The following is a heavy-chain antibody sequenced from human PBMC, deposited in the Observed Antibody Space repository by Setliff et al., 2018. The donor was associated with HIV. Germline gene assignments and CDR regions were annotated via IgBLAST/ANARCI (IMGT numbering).Heavy chain of an antibody. J-gene: IGHJ6*02. Sequence: PGESLKISCKGSGYSFTSYWIGWVRQMPGKGLEWMGIIHPGDSNTRYSPSFQGRVTISADKSISTAYLQWSSLKASDTAMYYCASSITVAAGRSHYYYAMDVWGQGTTVTVSS. CDR2: IHPGDSNT. D-gene: IGHD1-20*01. V-gene: IGHV5-51*01. CDR1: GYSFTSYW. CDR3: ASSITVAAGRSHYYYAMDV.